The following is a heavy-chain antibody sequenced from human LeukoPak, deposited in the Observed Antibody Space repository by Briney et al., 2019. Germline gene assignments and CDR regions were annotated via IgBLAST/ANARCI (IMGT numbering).Heavy chain of an antibody. D-gene: IGHD2-2*01. V-gene: IGHV1-2*02. CDR3: ARFSVVVPAANWFDP. CDR2: INPNSGGT. CDR1: GYTFTGYY. J-gene: IGHJ5*02. Sequence: GASVKDSCKASGYTFTGYYMHWVRQAPGQGLEWMGWINPNSGGTNYAQKFQGRVTMTRDTSISTAYMELSRLRSDDTAVYYCARFSVVVPAANWFDPWGQGTLVTVSS.